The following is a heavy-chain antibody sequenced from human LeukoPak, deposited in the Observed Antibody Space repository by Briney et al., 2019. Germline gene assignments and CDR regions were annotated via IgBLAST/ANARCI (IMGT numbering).Heavy chain of an antibody. V-gene: IGHV3-30*02. CDR3: AKYCSSASCYYNWFDP. CDR1: GFTFSSYG. CDR2: IRYDGSNK. D-gene: IGHD2-2*01. Sequence: PGGSLRLSWAASGFTFSSYGMHWVRQAPGKGLEWVAFIRYDGSNKYYADSVKGRFTSSRDNSKNTLYLQMNSLRAEDTAVYYCAKYCSSASCYYNWFDPWGQGTLVTVSP. J-gene: IGHJ5*02.